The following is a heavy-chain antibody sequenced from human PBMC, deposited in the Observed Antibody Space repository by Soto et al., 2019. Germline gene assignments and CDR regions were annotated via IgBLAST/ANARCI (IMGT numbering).Heavy chain of an antibody. Sequence: GGSLRLSCAASGFTFDDYAMHWVRQAPGKGLEWVSGISWNSGSIGYADSVKGRFTISRDNAKNSLYLQMNSLRAEDTALYYCAKGGEEVFHAGSYDAFDIWGQGTMVTVSS. J-gene: IGHJ3*02. D-gene: IGHD3-16*01. V-gene: IGHV3-9*01. CDR3: AKGGEEVFHAGSYDAFDI. CDR2: ISWNSGSI. CDR1: GFTFDDYA.